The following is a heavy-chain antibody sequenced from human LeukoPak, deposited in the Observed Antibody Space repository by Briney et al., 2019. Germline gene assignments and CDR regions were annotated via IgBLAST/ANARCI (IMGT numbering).Heavy chain of an antibody. CDR1: GYTFTSYG. D-gene: IGHD3-22*01. J-gene: IGHJ5*02. Sequence: GASVKVSCKASGYTFTSYGISWVRQAPGQGLEWMGWISAYNGNTNYAQKLQGRVTMTADTSTSTAYMELRSLRSDDTAVYYCARSPYYYDSSGSFDPWGQGTLVTVSS. CDR3: ARSPYYYDSSGSFDP. CDR2: ISAYNGNT. V-gene: IGHV1-18*01.